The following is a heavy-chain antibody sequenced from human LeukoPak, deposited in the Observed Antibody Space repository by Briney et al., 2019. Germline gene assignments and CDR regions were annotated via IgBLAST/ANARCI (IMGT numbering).Heavy chain of an antibody. CDR2: INPNSGGT. J-gene: IGHJ5*02. CDR1: GYTFTGYY. Sequence: ASVKVPCTASGYTFTGYYMHWVRQAPGQGLEWMGWINPNSGGTNYAQKFQGRVTMTRDTSISTAYMELSRLRSDDTAVYYCARNLKWFGGGFDPWGQGTLVTVSS. CDR3: ARNLKWFGGGFDP. D-gene: IGHD3-10*01. V-gene: IGHV1-2*02.